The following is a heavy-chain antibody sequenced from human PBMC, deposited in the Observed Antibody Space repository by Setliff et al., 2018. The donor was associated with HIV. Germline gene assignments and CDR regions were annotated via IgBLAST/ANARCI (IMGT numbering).Heavy chain of an antibody. V-gene: IGHV4-4*07. J-gene: IGHJ4*02. Sequence: SETLSLTCRVSGGSIRDYYWNWIRQPAGKGLEWIGRIYSDGSTNYNPSLKSRVTMSIDTSKNQFSLKLRSVTAADTAVYYCARDPPGYGDSNDYWGQGTLVTVSS. CDR1: GGSIRDYY. CDR3: ARDPPGYGDSNDY. CDR2: IYSDGST. D-gene: IGHD4-17*01.